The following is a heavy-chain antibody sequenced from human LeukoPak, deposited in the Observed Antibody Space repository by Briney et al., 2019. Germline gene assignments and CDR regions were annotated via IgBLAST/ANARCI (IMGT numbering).Heavy chain of an antibody. CDR3: AILVVPAAIGNYYGMDV. D-gene: IGHD2-2*01. CDR2: IIPIFGTA. CDR1: GGTFISYA. Sequence: SVKVSCKASGGTFISYAISWVRQAPGQGLEWMGGIIPIFGTANYAQKFQGRVTITADESTSTAYMELSSLRSEDTAVYYCAILVVPAAIGNYYGMDVWGKGTTVTVSS. V-gene: IGHV1-69*13. J-gene: IGHJ6*04.